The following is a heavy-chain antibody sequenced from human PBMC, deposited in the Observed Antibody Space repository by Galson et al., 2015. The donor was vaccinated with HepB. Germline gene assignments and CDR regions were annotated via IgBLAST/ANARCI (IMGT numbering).Heavy chain of an antibody. CDR3: ARDLFGGYCSSTSCYTDYYYYYMDV. D-gene: IGHD2-2*02. V-gene: IGHV1-18*01. Sequence: SCKASGYTFTSYGISWVRQAPGQGLEWMGWISAYNGNTNYAQKLQGRVTMTTDTSTSTAYMELRSLRSDDTAVYYCARDLFGGYCSSTSCYTDYYYYYMDVWGKGTTVTVSS. J-gene: IGHJ6*03. CDR1: GYTFTSYG. CDR2: ISAYNGNT.